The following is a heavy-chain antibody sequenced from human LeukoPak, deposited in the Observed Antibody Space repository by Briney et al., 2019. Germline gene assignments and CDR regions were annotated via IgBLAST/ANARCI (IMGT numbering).Heavy chain of an antibody. V-gene: IGHV3-21*01. CDR3: ARVRGYSYVPVDY. CDR2: ISSSSSYI. Sequence: PGGSLRLSCAASGFTFSSYSMNWVRQAPGKGLEWVSSISSSSSYIYYADSVKGRFTISRDNAKNSLYLQMNSLRAEDTAVYYCARVRGYSYVPVDYWGQGTLVTVSS. CDR1: GFTFSSYS. J-gene: IGHJ4*02. D-gene: IGHD5-18*01.